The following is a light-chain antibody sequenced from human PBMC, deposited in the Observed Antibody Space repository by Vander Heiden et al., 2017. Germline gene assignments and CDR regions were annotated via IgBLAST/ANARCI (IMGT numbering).Light chain of an antibody. Sequence: SYVLTQPPSASVTPGQAARITCGGDNIGSKSVHWYQQRPGQAPVVVVYDDSDRPSGIPDRISGYKSGNTATLTISKVEAGDEADYFCQVWDSSSHHVVFGGGTKLTVL. CDR2: DDS. J-gene: IGLJ2*01. CDR1: NIGSKS. CDR3: QVWDSSSHHVV. V-gene: IGLV3-21*02.